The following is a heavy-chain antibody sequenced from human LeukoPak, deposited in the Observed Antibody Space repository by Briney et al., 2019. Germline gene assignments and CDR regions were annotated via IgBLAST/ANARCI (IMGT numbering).Heavy chain of an antibody. Sequence: ASVKVSCKASGYTFTGYYMHWVRQAPGQGLEWMGIINPSGGSTSYAQKFQGRVTMTRDTSTSTVYMELSSLRSEDTAVYYCARDRRGDYVWGSYRVFDYWGQGTLVTVSS. J-gene: IGHJ4*02. CDR2: INPSGGST. CDR1: GYTFTGYY. CDR3: ARDRRGDYVWGSYRVFDY. V-gene: IGHV1-46*01. D-gene: IGHD3-16*02.